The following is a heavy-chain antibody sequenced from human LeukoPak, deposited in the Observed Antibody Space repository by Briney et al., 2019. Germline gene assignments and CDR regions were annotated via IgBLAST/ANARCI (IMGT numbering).Heavy chain of an antibody. CDR1: GFTFSSYS. CDR2: ISSSSSYI. D-gene: IGHD1-1*01. J-gene: IGHJ4*02. CDR3: ARDRPPEANWNDGED. Sequence: GGSLRLSCAASGFTFSSYSMNWVRQAPGKGLEWVSSISSSSSYIYYADSVKGRFTISRDNAKNSLYLQMNSLRAEDTAVYYCARDRPPEANWNDGEDWGQGTLVTVSS. V-gene: IGHV3-21*01.